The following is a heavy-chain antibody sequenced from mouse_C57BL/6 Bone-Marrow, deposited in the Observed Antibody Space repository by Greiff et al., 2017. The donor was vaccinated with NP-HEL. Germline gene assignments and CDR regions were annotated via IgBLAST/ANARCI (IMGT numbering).Heavy chain of an antibody. CDR2: ISDGGSYS. J-gene: IGHJ4*01. CDR3: ARDGYYAMDY. V-gene: IGHV5-4*01. CDR1: GFTFSSYA. Sequence: EVKLVESGGGLVKPGGSLKLSCAASGFTFSSYAMSWVRQTPEKRLEWVATISDGGSYSYYPDNVKGRFPISRDTAKNNLYLQMSDLKSEDTAMYYCARDGYYAMDYWGQGTSVTVSS.